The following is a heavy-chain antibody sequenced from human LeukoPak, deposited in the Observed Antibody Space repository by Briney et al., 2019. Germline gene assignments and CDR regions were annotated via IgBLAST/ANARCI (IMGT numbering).Heavy chain of an antibody. CDR3: ARDWFHAIDY. V-gene: IGHV3-74*01. J-gene: IGHJ4*02. CDR1: GFTFSDTW. Sequence: GGSLRLSCTASGFTFSDTWIHWVRQAPGEGLVWVSRIRSDGSDTRYAESVKGRFTISRDNAKNTLYLQMNSLRAEDTAVYYCARDWFHAIDYWGQGTLVTVSS. D-gene: IGHD2/OR15-2a*01. CDR2: IRSDGSDT.